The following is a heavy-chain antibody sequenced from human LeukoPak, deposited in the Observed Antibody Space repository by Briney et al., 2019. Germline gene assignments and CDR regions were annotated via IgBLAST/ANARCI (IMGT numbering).Heavy chain of an antibody. CDR3: TRLFGVDY. J-gene: IGHJ4*02. CDR1: GFTFSGSA. D-gene: IGHD3-10*02. CDR2: IRRKANSYAT. V-gene: IGHV3-73*01. Sequence: PGRSQRLSCAASGFTFSGSAMHWVRQASGKGLEWVGRIRRKANSYATAYAASVKGRFTISRDDSKNTAYLQMNSLKTEDTAVYYCTRLFGVDYWGQGALVAVSS.